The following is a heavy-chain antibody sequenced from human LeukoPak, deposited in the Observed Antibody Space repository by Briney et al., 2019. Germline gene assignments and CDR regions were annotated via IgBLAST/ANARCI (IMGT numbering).Heavy chain of an antibody. J-gene: IGHJ4*02. CDR1: GSSFSTYW. CDR3: ARTSLTYTSSSPFDS. Sequence: GESLQISCQGSGSSFSTYWIGWVRQPSGKGLEWMGIIYPGDSDTRYSPSFQGQVTISADKSISTAYLQWTSLKASDTAMYYCARTSLTYTSSSPFDSWGQGTLVTVSS. V-gene: IGHV5-51*01. CDR2: IYPGDSDT. D-gene: IGHD6-6*01.